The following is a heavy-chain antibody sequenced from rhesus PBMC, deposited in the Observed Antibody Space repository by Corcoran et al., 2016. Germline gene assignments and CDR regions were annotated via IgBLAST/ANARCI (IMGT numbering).Heavy chain of an antibody. CDR1: GGSISGYYY. J-gene: IGHJ4*01. CDR2: IYGNSAST. D-gene: IGHD6-43*01. CDR3: ARPQYSSSYYFDY. V-gene: IGHV4-143*01. Sequence: QVQLQESGPGLVKPSETLSLTCTVSGGSISGYYYWSWIRQPPGKGLAWMGGIYGNSASTYSNPSLKSRVTISKDTAKNQFSLKLSTVTAADTAVYYCARPQYSSSYYFDYWGQGVLVTVSS.